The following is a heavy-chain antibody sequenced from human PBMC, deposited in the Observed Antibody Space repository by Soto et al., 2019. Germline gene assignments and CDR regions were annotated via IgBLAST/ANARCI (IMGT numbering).Heavy chain of an antibody. V-gene: IGHV3-21*06. J-gene: IGHJ4*02. CDR1: CVTFTRYI. CDR3: ARESEPLPSNSEY. CDR2: ISSTTNQI. Sequence: GAAVRLSCRCCCVTFTRYISDCVRRAPGKGVEVVSSISSTTNQIYYGDSMKGRCNISRENAKNSLYLEMNSLRPEDTDVYYCARESEPLPSNSEYWGEGTLVTASS.